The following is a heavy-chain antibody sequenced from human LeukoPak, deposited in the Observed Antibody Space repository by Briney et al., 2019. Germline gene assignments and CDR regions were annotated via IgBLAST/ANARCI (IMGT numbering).Heavy chain of an antibody. CDR2: SYYTENT. V-gene: IGHV4-59*08. D-gene: IGHD2-8*01. Sequence: SETLSLTCTVSGGSLSSSYWSWIRQPPGGGLEWIGYSYYTENTNYSPALKSRVTISFATSKNQFSLNLRSVTATDTAVYYCARRVYNRGLYDLGAFDLWGQGTMVTVSS. CDR1: GGSLSSSY. CDR3: ARRVYNRGLYDLGAFDL. J-gene: IGHJ3*01.